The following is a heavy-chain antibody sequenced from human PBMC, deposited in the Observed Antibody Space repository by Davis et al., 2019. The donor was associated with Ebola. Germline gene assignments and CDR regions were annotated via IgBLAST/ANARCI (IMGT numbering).Heavy chain of an antibody. CDR1: GYYFSDYY. D-gene: IGHD5-18*01. CDR2: INPSTGGT. V-gene: IGHV1-2*02. J-gene: IGHJ4*02. CDR3: ARGPGYSNSWYAFDY. Sequence: ASVQVSCKTSGYYFSDYYLHWVRQAPGRGLECMGWINPSTGGTNFVQGFQGRVAMTRDKSIDTVFMELSRLTSDDTAVYYCARGPGYSNSWYAFDYWGQGSPVTVSS.